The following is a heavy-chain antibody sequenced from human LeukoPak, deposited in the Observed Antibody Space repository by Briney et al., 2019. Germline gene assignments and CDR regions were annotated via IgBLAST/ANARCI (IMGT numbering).Heavy chain of an antibody. V-gene: IGHV3-30*02. Sequence: GGSLRLSCAASGFTFSSFAINWVRQAPGKGLEWVAFIRYDGSDKYYADSVKGRFTISRHNSKNTLYLQMNNLRVEDTAVYYCAKDRGDWKYFDYWGQGTLVTVSS. J-gene: IGHJ4*02. CDR1: GFTFSSFA. CDR3: AKDRGDWKYFDY. CDR2: IRYDGSDK. D-gene: IGHD1-1*01.